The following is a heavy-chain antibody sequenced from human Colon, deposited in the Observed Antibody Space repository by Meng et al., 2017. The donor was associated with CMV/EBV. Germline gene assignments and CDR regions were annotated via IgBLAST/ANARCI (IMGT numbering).Heavy chain of an antibody. CDR2: ISGSSSYK. Sequence: GESLKISCGAPGFTFPNFNMYWLRQSPRKGLEWVSSISGSSSYKFYADSIKGRFIISRDNAKNVLYLQMSGLTAEDTAVYYCARDAPIRGTFDVWGPGTTVTVSS. D-gene: IGHD3-10*01. CDR3: ARDAPIRGTFDV. CDR1: GFTFPNFN. J-gene: IGHJ3*01. V-gene: IGHV3-21*06.